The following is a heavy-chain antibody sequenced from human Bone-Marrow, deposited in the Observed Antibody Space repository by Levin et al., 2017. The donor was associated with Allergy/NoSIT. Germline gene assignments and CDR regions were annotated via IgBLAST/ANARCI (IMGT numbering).Heavy chain of an antibody. J-gene: IGHJ6*02. D-gene: IGHD6-13*01. CDR1: GFTVSSHY. CDR2: IYSDSST. Sequence: GESLKISCAVFGFTVSSHYMSWVRQAPGKGLEWVSVIYSDSSTYYADSVKGRFTISRDNSKNTLYLQMNSLRVDDTAIYYCARDLSPWQQPSDMDVWGQGTTVTVSS. CDR3: ARDLSPWQQPSDMDV. V-gene: IGHV3-66*01.